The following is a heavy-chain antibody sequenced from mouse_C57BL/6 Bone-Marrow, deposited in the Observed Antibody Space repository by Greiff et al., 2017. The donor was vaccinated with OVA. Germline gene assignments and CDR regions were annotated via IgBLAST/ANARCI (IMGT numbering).Heavy chain of an antibody. V-gene: IGHV5-9-1*02. CDR3: TREGGGYGYDFDY. Sequence: EVKLMESGEGLVKPGGSLKLSCAASGFTFSSYAMSWVRQTPEKRLEWVAYISSGGDYIYYADTVKGRFTISRDNARNTLYLQMSSLKSEDTAMYYCTREGGGYGYDFDYWGQGTTLTVSS. CDR1: GFTFSSYA. J-gene: IGHJ2*01. CDR2: ISSGGDYI. D-gene: IGHD2-2*01.